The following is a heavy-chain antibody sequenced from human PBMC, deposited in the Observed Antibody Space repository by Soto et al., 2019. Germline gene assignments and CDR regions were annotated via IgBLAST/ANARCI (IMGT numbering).Heavy chain of an antibody. CDR2: FDPEDGET. CDR1: GYTLTELS. Sequence: ASVKVSCKVSGYTLTELSMHWVRQAPGKGLEWMGGFDPEDGETIYAQKFQGRATMTEDTSTDTAYMELSSLRSEDTAGYYCATPLLVVAGRGGFDIWGQGTMVTVSS. CDR3: ATPLLVVAGRGGFDI. J-gene: IGHJ3*02. V-gene: IGHV1-24*01. D-gene: IGHD6-19*01.